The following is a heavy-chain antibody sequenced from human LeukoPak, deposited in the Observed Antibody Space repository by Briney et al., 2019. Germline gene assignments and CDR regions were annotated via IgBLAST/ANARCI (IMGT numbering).Heavy chain of an antibody. J-gene: IGHJ6*02. CDR1: GFTFDDYT. D-gene: IGHD3-10*01. CDR3: ARWGYYGSGSYYPPFIRYYYGMDV. Sequence: GGSLRLSCAASGFTFDDYTMHWVRQAPGKGLEWVSLISWDGGSTYYADSVKGRFTISRDNSKNSLYLQMNSLRTEDTALYYCARWGYYGSGSYYPPFIRYYYGMDVWGQGTTVTVSS. V-gene: IGHV3-43*01. CDR2: ISWDGGST.